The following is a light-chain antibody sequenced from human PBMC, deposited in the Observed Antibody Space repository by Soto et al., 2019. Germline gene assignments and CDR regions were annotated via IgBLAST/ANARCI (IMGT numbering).Light chain of an antibody. CDR3: AVWDDSLNGVV. J-gene: IGLJ2*01. Sequence: QSVLTQPPSASGTPGQRVTISCSGSSSNIGSNTVNWYQQLPGTAPKLLIYSYNQRPSGVPDRFSGSRSGTSASLAISGRQSEDEADYYCAVWDDSLNGVVFGGGTKVTVL. CDR1: SSNIGSNT. V-gene: IGLV1-44*01. CDR2: SYN.